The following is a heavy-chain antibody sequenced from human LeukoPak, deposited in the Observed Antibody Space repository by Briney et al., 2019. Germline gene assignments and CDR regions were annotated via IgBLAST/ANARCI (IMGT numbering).Heavy chain of an antibody. D-gene: IGHD3-22*01. V-gene: IGHV1-2*02. CDR2: INPNSGGT. CDR1: GYTFTGYY. J-gene: IGHJ4*02. Sequence: ASVTASFKASGYTFTGYYMHWVRQAPGQGLAGMGCINPNSGGTNYAQKFQGRVTMTRDTSISTAYMELSRLRSDDTAVYYGARGLYYYDSSGYGYYFDYWGQGTLVTVSS. CDR3: ARGLYYYDSSGYGYYFDY.